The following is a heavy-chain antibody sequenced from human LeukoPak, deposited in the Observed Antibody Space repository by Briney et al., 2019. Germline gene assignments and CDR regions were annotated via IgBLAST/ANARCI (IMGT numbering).Heavy chain of an antibody. CDR2: IIPIFGTA. CDR3: ARRLLGYCSSTSCYMYYGMVV. CDR1: GGTFSSYA. Sequence: SVKVSCKASGGTFSSYAISWVRQAPGQGLEWMGGIIPIFGTANYAQKFQGRVTITADESTSTAYMELSSLRSEDTAVYYCARRLLGYCSSTSCYMYYGMVVWGKGTTVTVSS. D-gene: IGHD2-2*02. J-gene: IGHJ6*04. V-gene: IGHV1-69*13.